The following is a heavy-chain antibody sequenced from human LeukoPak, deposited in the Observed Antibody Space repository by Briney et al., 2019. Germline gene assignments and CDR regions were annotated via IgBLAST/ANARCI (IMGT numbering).Heavy chain of an antibody. J-gene: IGHJ6*02. CDR3: ARDRYCSSTSCLSLGMDV. V-gene: IGHV3-33*01. CDR1: GSTFSSYG. Sequence: GGSLRLSCAASGSTFSSYGMHWVRQAPGKGLEWVAVIWYDGSNKYYADSVKGRFTISRDNSKNTLYLQMNSLRAEDTAVYYCARDRYCSSTSCLSLGMDVWGQGTTVTVSS. CDR2: IWYDGSNK. D-gene: IGHD2-2*01.